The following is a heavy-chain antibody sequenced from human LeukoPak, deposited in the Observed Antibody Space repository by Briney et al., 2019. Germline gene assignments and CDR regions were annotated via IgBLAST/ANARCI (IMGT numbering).Heavy chain of an antibody. CDR1: GFTFNNYA. D-gene: IGHD3-10*01. J-gene: IGHJ4*02. CDR2: ITGTGAAT. V-gene: IGHV3-23*01. CDR3: AKDQVNTPYGRGENFDY. Sequence: GGSLRLSCAASGFTFNNYAMTWVRQAPGKGLEWVSAITGTGAATYYADSVRGRFTISRGNSKNTLYLQMNSLRAEDTAIYYCAKDQVNTPYGRGENFDYWGQGTLVTVSS.